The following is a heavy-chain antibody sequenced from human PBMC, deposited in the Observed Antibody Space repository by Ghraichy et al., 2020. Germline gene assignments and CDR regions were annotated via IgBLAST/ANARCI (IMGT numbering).Heavy chain of an antibody. V-gene: IGHV4-59*08. Sequence: SETLSLICTVSGGSIRGHYWSWVRQPPGKGLEWIGYVHYTGNTDYSPSMKSRATISLDTPRNQFSLTLTSVTAADTAVYYCARRGRGYSLVYYGLDVWGQGTTVTVSS. D-gene: IGHD5-12*01. J-gene: IGHJ6*02. CDR1: GGSIRGHY. CDR2: VHYTGNT. CDR3: ARRGRGYSLVYYGLDV.